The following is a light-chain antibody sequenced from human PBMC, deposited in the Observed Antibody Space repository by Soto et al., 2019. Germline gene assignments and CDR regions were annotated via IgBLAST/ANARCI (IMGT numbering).Light chain of an antibody. CDR3: QQSNDWRSIT. J-gene: IGKJ5*01. Sequence: ELVMTQSPATLFVSPGERATLSWRASQSVGGNLAWYQQRPGQAPRLLIFDASTRATGIPARFSGSGSGTEFTLSISSLQSEDSAVYYCQQSNDWRSITFGQGTRLEIK. CDR2: DAS. CDR1: QSVGGN. V-gene: IGKV3-15*01.